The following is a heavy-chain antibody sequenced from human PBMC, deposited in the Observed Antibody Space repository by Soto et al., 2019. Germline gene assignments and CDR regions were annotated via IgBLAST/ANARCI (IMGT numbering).Heavy chain of an antibody. J-gene: IGHJ4*02. D-gene: IGHD2-21*02. V-gene: IGHV3-33*01. CDR1: GFTFSSYG. CDR3: ARXGETYCGGDCYSLDFDY. Sequence: GGSLRLSCAASGFTFSSYGMHWVRQAPGKGLEWVAVIWYDGSNKYYADSVKGRFTISRDNSKNTLYLQMNSLRAEDTAVYYCARXGETYCGGDCYSLDFDYWGQGTLVTVSS. CDR2: IWYDGSNK.